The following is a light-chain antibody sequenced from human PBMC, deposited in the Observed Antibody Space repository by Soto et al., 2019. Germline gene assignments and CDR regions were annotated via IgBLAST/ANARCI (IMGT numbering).Light chain of an antibody. V-gene: IGLV2-14*01. CDR1: SSDVATYHY. CDR2: EVS. J-gene: IGLJ1*01. CDR3: SSYRRSNTLV. Sequence: QSVLTQPASVSGSPGQSITISCTGSSSDVATYHYVSWYQHHPGKAPKLMIYEVSNRPSGVSTRFSGSKSGDTASLTISNLQAEDEADYYCSSYRRSNTLVFGTGTKV.